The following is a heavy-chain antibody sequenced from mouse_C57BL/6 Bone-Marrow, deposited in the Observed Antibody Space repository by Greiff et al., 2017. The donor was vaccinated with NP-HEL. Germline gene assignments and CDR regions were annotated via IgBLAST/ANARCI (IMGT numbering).Heavy chain of an antibody. CDR1: GFNFKNSY. CDR3: ARNGYSWFAY. J-gene: IGHJ3*01. D-gene: IGHD2-3*01. V-gene: IGHV14-3*01. Sequence: VQLQQSVAELVRPGASVKLSCTASGFNFKNSYMHWVKQRPEQGLEWIGRIDPANGNTKYTPKFQGKATLTADTSSNTAYLQLSSLTSEDTAIYYCARNGYSWFAYWGQGTLVTVSA. CDR2: IDPANGNT.